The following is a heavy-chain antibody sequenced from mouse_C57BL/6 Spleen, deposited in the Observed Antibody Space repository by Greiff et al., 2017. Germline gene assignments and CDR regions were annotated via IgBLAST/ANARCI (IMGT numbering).Heavy chain of an antibody. CDR1: GFTFSDYG. CDR2: ISSGSSTI. Sequence: EVKVVESGGGLVKPGGSLKLSCAASGFTFSDYGMHWVRQAPEKGLEWVAYISSGSSTIYYADTVKGRFTIARDNAKNTLFLQMTSLRSEDTAMYYCARYGNYWYFDVWGTGTTVTVSS. CDR3: ARYGNYWYFDV. D-gene: IGHD2-1*01. J-gene: IGHJ1*03. V-gene: IGHV5-17*01.